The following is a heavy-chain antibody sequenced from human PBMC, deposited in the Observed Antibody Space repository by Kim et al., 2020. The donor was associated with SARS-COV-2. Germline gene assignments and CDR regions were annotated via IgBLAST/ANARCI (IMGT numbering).Heavy chain of an antibody. CDR1: GDPVNGYY. J-gene: IGHJ4*01. CDR3: ACARYLVWLFHQFPHYFD. D-gene: IGHD3-9*01. Sequence: SETLSLTCAVYGDPVNGYYWSWIRQRPGKGLELIGEINYDRSTNYNPSLKSRVTMSLDLSTSQFSLRLTPLTAADTAVYYCACARYLVWLFHQFPHYFD. V-gene: IGHV4-34*01. CDR2: INYDRST.